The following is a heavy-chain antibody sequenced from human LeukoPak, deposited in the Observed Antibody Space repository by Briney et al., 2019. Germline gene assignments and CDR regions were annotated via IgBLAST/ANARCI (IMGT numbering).Heavy chain of an antibody. CDR1: GGSSSSGVYS. Sequence: SETLSLTCAVSGGSSSSGVYSWNWIRQPPGKGLEWIGHIYYSGSTYYNPSLKSRVTISVDTSKNQFYLKLSSVTAAETAVYCCARSYSRFYYYYMDVWGKGTTVTVSS. J-gene: IGHJ6*03. V-gene: IGHV4-30-4*07. D-gene: IGHD1-26*01. CDR2: IYYSGST. CDR3: ARSYSRFYYYYMDV.